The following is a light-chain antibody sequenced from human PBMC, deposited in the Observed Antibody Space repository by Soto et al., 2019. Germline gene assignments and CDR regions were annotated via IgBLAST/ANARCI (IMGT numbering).Light chain of an antibody. CDR1: GSNIGSKT. V-gene: IGLV1-44*01. CDR2: SNN. Sequence: QSVLTQPPSASGTPGQRVTISCSGSGSNIGSKTVAWYQQFPGTAPKLLIYSNNQRPSGVPDRFSGSKSGTSASLAISGLQSEDEDDYYCTSWDDCLNGVVFGGGTKLTVL. J-gene: IGLJ2*01. CDR3: TSWDDCLNGVV.